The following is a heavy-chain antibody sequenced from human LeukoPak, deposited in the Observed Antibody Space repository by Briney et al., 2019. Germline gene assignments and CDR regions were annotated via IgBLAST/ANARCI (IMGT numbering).Heavy chain of an antibody. CDR3: ARGRDGYLGDY. J-gene: IGHJ4*02. CDR1: GGTFSSYA. Sequence: GASVKVSCKASGGTFSSYAISWVRQAPGQGLEWMGRIIPILGIANYVQKFQGRVTITADKSTSTAYMELSSLRSEDTAVYYCARGRDGYLGDYWGQGTLVTVSS. V-gene: IGHV1-69*04. CDR2: IIPILGIA. D-gene: IGHD5-24*01.